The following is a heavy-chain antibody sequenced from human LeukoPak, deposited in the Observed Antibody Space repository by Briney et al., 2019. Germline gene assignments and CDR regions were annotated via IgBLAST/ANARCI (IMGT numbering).Heavy chain of an antibody. D-gene: IGHD6-6*01. V-gene: IGHV1-18*04. Sequence: ASVKVSCKASGYTFTSYYMHWVRQAPGQGLEWMGWISAYNGNTNYAQKLQGRVTMTTDTSTSTAYMELRSLRSDDTAVYYCARGGGIAARPGMYYFDYWGQGTLVTVSS. CDR3: ARGGGIAARPGMYYFDY. J-gene: IGHJ4*02. CDR2: ISAYNGNT. CDR1: GYTFTSYY.